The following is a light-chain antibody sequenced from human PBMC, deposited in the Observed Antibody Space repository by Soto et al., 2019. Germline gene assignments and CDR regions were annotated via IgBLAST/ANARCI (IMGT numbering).Light chain of an antibody. V-gene: IGKV3-20*01. J-gene: IGKJ1*01. CDR1: QSVSSNY. CDR3: QQYGSSYPWT. Sequence: EIVWTQSPGTLSLSPGERATLSCRASQSVSSNYLAWYQKKPGQAPRLLIYGASSRATGIPDRFSGSGSGTDFTLPIRRLEPEDFAVYYCQQYGSSYPWTVGQGTKLEIK. CDR2: GAS.